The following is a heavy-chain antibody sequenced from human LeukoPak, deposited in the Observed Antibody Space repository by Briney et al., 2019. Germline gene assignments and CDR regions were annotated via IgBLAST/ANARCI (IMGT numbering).Heavy chain of an antibody. CDR3: ARRDSNTGFDY. V-gene: IGHV1-18*01. CDR2: ISGYIGNT. Sequence: ASVKVSCKASGYTFTSYAITWVRQAPGQGLEWMGWISGYIGNTKSAQQFQGRLTMTTDTPTGTAYMELWSLRSDDTAVYFCARRDSNTGFDYWGQGTLVTVSS. D-gene: IGHD5-18*01. J-gene: IGHJ4*02. CDR1: GYTFTSYA.